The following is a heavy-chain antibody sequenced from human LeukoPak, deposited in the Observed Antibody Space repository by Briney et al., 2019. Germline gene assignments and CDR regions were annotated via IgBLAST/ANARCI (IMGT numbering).Heavy chain of an antibody. Sequence: SETLSLTCTVSGGSISSYYWSWIRQPAGKGLEWIGRIYTSGSTNYNPSLKSRVTMSVDTSKNQFSLKLSSVTAADTAVYYCARAYYYDSSGYWRDYYYYYMDVWGKGTTVTVSS. CDR2: IYTSGST. V-gene: IGHV4-4*07. CDR3: ARAYYYDSSGYWRDYYYYYMDV. D-gene: IGHD3-22*01. J-gene: IGHJ6*03. CDR1: GGSISSYY.